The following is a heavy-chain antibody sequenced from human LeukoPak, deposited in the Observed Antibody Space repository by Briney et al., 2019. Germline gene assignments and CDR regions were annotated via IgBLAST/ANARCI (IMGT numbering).Heavy chain of an antibody. CDR1: GFTFSSYA. V-gene: IGHV3-30*04. Sequence: GGSLRLSCAASGFTFSSYAMHWVRQAPGKGLEWVAVISYDGSNKYYADSVKGRFTISRDNSKNTLYLQMNSLRAEDTAVYYCASPPHYYGSGSLDYWGQGTLVTVSS. CDR3: ASPPHYYGSGSLDY. J-gene: IGHJ4*02. D-gene: IGHD3-10*01. CDR2: ISYDGSNK.